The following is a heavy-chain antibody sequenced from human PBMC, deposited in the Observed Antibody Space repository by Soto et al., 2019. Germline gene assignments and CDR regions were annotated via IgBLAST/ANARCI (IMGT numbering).Heavy chain of an antibody. CDR2: INPDGTTT. V-gene: IGHV3-74*01. D-gene: IGHD6-6*01. CDR3: ARPSSMSSIGFDI. CDR1: GFTFSRHW. J-gene: IGHJ3*02. Sequence: EVQLVESGGGLVQPGGSLRLSCAASGFTFSRHWLHWVRQAPGQGPVGVSSINPDGTTTDYADSVKGRFTISRDNAQNMLYLQMNSLRVQDTGLYYCARPSSMSSIGFDIWRQGAMITVSS.